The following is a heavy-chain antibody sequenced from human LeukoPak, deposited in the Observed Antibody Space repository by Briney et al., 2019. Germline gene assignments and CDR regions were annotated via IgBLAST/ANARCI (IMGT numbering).Heavy chain of an antibody. CDR1: GFTFSNAW. D-gene: IGHD3-22*01. CDR3: TTLYYYDSSGYPQGFY. V-gene: IGHV3-15*01. J-gene: IGHJ4*02. Sequence: GGSLRLSCAASGFTFSNAWMSWVRQAPGKGLEWVGRIKSKTDGGTTDYAAPVKGRLTISRDDSKNTLYLQMNSLKTEDTAVYYCTTLYYYDSSGYPQGFYWGQGTLVTVSS. CDR2: IKSKTDGGTT.